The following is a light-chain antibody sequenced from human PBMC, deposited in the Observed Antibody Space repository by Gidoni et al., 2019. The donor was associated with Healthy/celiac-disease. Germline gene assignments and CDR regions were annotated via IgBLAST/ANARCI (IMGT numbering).Light chain of an antibody. J-gene: IGKJ4*01. V-gene: IGKV1-39*01. Sequence: DIHMTHSPSSLSASVGDRVTITFRASQSISSYLNWYQQKPGKAPKLLIYAASSLQSGVPSRLSGSGSGTDFTLTISSMKPEDFANYYCQQSYSTPLTFGGGTKVEIK. CDR2: AAS. CDR1: QSISSY. CDR3: QQSYSTPLT.